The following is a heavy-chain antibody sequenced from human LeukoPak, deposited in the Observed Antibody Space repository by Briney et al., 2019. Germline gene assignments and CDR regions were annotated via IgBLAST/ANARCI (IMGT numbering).Heavy chain of an antibody. Sequence: SETLSLTCTVSGGSISSYYWSWIRQPAGRGLEWIGRIYTSGSTNHNPSLKSRVTMSVDTSKNQFSLKLSSVTAADTAVYYCARFRGFTMIDVFDIWGQGTMVTVSS. J-gene: IGHJ3*02. D-gene: IGHD3-22*01. CDR3: ARFRGFTMIDVFDI. V-gene: IGHV4-4*07. CDR1: GGSISSYY. CDR2: IYTSGST.